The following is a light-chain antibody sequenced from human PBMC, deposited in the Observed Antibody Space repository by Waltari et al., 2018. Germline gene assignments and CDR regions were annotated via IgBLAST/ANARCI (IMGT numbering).Light chain of an antibody. Sequence: QTVVTQEPSFSVSPGGTVPPTCGLSSGSVSTSYYPSWYQQPPGRAPRTLIYNTNTRASGVPDRFSGSILGNKAARTITGAQADDESNYYCVLYMTSGISVFGGGTKLTVL. J-gene: IGLJ3*02. CDR3: VLYMTSGISV. V-gene: IGLV8-61*01. CDR2: NTN. CDR1: SGSVSTSYY.